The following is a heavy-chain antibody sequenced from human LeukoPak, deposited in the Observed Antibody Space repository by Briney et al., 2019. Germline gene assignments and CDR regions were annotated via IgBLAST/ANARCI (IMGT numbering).Heavy chain of an antibody. D-gene: IGHD3-22*01. CDR2: ISYDGSNK. J-gene: IGHJ4*02. CDR1: GFTFSSYG. Sequence: GRSLRLSCAASGFTFSSYGMHWVRQAPGKGLEWVAVISYDGSNKYYADSVKGRFTISRDNSKNTLYLQMNSLRAEDTAVYYCAKDKDYYDSSGSLYFDYWGQGTLVTVSS. V-gene: IGHV3-30*18. CDR3: AKDKDYYDSSGSLYFDY.